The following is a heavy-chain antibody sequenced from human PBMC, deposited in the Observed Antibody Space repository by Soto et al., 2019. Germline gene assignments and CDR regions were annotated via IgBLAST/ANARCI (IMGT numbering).Heavy chain of an antibody. Sequence: QVELVESGGGVVQPGRSLRLSCAASGFIFSSYSMHWVRQAPGKGLEWVAIISNDGSNKYYVDSVKGRFTISRDNSNNTLSLQMNSLRAEDTAVYYCARDQLLGAFDIWGQGTMVTVSS. CDR1: GFIFSSYS. D-gene: IGHD1-1*01. CDR2: ISNDGSNK. V-gene: IGHV3-30-3*01. J-gene: IGHJ3*02. CDR3: ARDQLLGAFDI.